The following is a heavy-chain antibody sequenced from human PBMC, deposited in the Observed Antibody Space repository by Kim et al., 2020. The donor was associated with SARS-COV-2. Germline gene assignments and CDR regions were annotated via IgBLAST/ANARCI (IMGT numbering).Heavy chain of an antibody. Sequence: YYNPSLKSRVTISVDTSKNQFSLKLSSVTAADTAVYYCARAPEGGRLLDYWGQGTLVTVSS. CDR3: ARAPEGGRLLDY. V-gene: IGHV4-31*02. D-gene: IGHD2-15*01. J-gene: IGHJ4*02.